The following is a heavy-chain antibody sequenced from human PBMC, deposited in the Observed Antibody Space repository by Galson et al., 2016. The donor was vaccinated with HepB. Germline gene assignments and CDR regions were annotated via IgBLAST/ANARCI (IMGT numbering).Heavy chain of an antibody. Sequence: TLSLTCTVSLDTISITGYFWSWIRQHPGRSLEWIGYISHSGSAYFNPSLKSRVTISVDTSKNQFSLGLTSVTAADTAIYFCARHGSWTGFDHWSQGTLVTVSS. J-gene: IGHJ4*02. CDR2: ISHSGSA. D-gene: IGHD6-13*01. V-gene: IGHV4-31*03. CDR3: ARHGSWTGFDH. CDR1: LDTISITGYF.